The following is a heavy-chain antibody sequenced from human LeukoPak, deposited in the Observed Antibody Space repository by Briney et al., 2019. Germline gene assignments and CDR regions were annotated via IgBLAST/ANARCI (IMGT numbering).Heavy chain of an antibody. CDR1: GFTFGAYP. J-gene: IGHJ3*01. Sequence: PGRSLRLPCTGSGFTFGAYPMSWVRQAPGKGLQLVAYIRTQAYGGTTEYGASVTDRFTMSRDDSRSIAYLQMNSLKTEDTAIYYCTRAVRMSGDAFDFWGQGTMVTVSS. D-gene: IGHD2/OR15-2a*01. CDR3: TRAVRMSGDAFDF. V-gene: IGHV3-49*04. CDR2: IRTQAYGGTT.